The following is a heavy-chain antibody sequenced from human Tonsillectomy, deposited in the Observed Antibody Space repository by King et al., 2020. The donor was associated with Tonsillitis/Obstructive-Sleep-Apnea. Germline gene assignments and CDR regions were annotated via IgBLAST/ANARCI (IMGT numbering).Heavy chain of an antibody. CDR1: GGSMNSYY. CDR3: ARDMVLEAGGDAFDI. D-gene: IGHD2-8*01. J-gene: IGHJ3*02. V-gene: IGHV4-59*01. CDR2: IYHSGST. Sequence: VQLQESGPGLVKPSETLSLTCSVSGGSMNSYYWSWIRPPPGKGLEWIGYIYHSGSTNYNPSLKNRLTISVDTSKNHFSLKLSSVTAADTAVYYCARDMVLEAGGDAFDIWGQGTMVTVSS.